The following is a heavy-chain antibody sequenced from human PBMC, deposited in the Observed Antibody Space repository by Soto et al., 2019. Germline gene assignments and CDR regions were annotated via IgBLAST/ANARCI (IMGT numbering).Heavy chain of an antibody. CDR1: GFTFRKFW. Sequence: EVQLGQSGGGLAQPGKSLRLSCAASGFTFRKFWMHWVRQVPGKGPVWVSYISSDGTTTDYADSVKGRFTISRDNAKDTLYLQMDSLRAEDTAVYYCAIQDCTNDVCLEAAVTVGGALESWGQGTLVTVSS. J-gene: IGHJ1*01. CDR3: AIQDCTNDVCLEAAVTVGGALES. V-gene: IGHV3-74*01. D-gene: IGHD2-8*01. CDR2: ISSDGTTT.